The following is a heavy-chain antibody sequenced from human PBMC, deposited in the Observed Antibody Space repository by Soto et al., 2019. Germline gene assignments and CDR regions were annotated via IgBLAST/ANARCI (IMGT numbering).Heavy chain of an antibody. Sequence: QVQLVESGGGVVQPGRSLRLSCTASGFTFSSYGMHWVRQAPGKGLEWVAVIWYDGSNKYYADSVKGRFTISRDNSKNTLYLQMNSLRAEDTAVYYCARDRDYSNYVDYWGQGTLVTVSS. CDR2: IWYDGSNK. CDR3: ARDRDYSNYVDY. CDR1: GFTFSSYG. V-gene: IGHV3-33*01. J-gene: IGHJ4*02. D-gene: IGHD4-4*01.